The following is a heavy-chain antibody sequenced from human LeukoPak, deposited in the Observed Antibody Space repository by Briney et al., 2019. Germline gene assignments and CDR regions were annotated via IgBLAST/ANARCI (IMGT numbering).Heavy chain of an antibody. CDR2: ISAYNGNT. CDR1: GYTFTSYG. J-gene: IGHJ3*02. V-gene: IGHV1-18*01. Sequence: ASVKVSCKASGYTFTSYGISWVRQAPGQGLEWMGWISAYNGNTNYAQKLQGRVTMTTDTSTSTAYMELRSLRSDDTAVYYCARGPEYYYDSSSSNDAFDIWGQGTMVTVSS. CDR3: ARGPEYYYDSSSSNDAFDI. D-gene: IGHD3-22*01.